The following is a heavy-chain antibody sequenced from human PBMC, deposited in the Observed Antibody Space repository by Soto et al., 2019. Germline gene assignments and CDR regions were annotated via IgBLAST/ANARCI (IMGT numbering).Heavy chain of an antibody. Sequence: GGSLRLSCSASVFTFSSYGMHWFRQAPGKGLEWVAVISYDGSNKYYADSVKGRFTISRDNSKNTLYLQMNSLRAEDTAVYYCAKEGIAVLYGMDVWGQGTTVTVSS. CDR3: AKEGIAVLYGMDV. CDR1: VFTFSSYG. J-gene: IGHJ6*02. D-gene: IGHD2-21*01. CDR2: ISYDGSNK. V-gene: IGHV3-30*18.